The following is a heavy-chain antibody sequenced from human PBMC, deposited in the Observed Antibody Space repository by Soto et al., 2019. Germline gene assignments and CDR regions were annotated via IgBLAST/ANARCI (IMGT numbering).Heavy chain of an antibody. D-gene: IGHD5-12*01. V-gene: IGHV5-10-1*01. CDR1: GYSFTSYW. Sequence: PGESLKISWKGAGYSFTSYWIGWVRQMPGKGLEWMGIIYPSDSYTNYSPSFQGHVTISADKSISTAYLQWSSLKASDTAMYYCARLLISRVDFDPWGQGTLVTVSS. CDR2: IYPSDSYT. CDR3: ARLLISRVDFDP. J-gene: IGHJ5*02.